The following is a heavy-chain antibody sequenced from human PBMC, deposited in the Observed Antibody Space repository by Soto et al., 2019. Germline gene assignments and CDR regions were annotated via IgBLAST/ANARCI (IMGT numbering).Heavy chain of an antibody. D-gene: IGHD4-17*01. CDR1: GVSVSSGAYF. J-gene: IGHJ5*02. CDR3: ARWRHDYGDHTWFDP. V-gene: IGHV4-61*08. Sequence: VQLQESGPGLVKPSETLSLTCTVSGVSVSSGAYFWSWIRQAPGKGLEWIGFIYYNGGSYSTPSLKSRVTISVDTSKNQFSLCLNSVTAADTALYYCARWRHDYGDHTWFDPWGQGILVIVSS. CDR2: IYYNGGS.